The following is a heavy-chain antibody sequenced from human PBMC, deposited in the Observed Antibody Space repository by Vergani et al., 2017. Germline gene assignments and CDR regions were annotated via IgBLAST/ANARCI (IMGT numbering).Heavy chain of an antibody. D-gene: IGHD3-22*01. V-gene: IGHV3-11*01. J-gene: IGHJ4*02. CDR2: ISSSGST. Sequence: QVQLVESGGGLVKPGGSLRLSCAASGFTFSDYYMSWIRQAPGKGLEWVAYISSSGSTYYADSVKGRFTISRDNSKNTLYLQMNSLRAEDTAVYYCARDHADSSGYPAGSYWGQGTLVTVSS. CDR1: GFTFSDYY. CDR3: ARDHADSSGYPAGSY.